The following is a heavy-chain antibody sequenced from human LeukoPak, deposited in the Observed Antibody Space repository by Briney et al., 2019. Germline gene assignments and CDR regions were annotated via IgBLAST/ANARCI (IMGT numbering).Heavy chain of an antibody. CDR1: GFTFSDYY. J-gene: IGHJ4*02. Sequence: PGGSLRLSCAASGFTFSDYYMSWIRQAPGKGLEWVSYISSSSSYANYADSVKGRFTISRDNAKNSLYLQMNSLRAEDTAVYYCASLPMVRGVIIPWGQGTLVTVSS. V-gene: IGHV3-11*06. D-gene: IGHD3-10*01. CDR2: ISSSSSYA. CDR3: ASLPMVRGVIIP.